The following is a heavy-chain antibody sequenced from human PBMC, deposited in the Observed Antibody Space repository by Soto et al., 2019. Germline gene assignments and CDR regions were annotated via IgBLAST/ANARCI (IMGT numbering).Heavy chain of an antibody. J-gene: IGHJ3*02. Sequence: GGSLRLSCAASGFTFSDYYINWIRQAPGKGLEWVSYISSSSTYTNYADSVKGRFTISRDNAKNSLFLQMNSLRAEDTAVYYCARVRGLLRSHDAFDIWGQGTMVTVSS. CDR1: GFTFSDYY. D-gene: IGHD4-17*01. CDR2: ISSSSTYT. V-gene: IGHV3-11*06. CDR3: ARVRGLLRSHDAFDI.